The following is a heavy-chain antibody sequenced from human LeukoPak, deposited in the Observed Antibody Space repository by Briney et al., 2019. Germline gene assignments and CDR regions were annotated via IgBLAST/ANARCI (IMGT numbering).Heavy chain of an antibody. CDR2: ISWNSGSI. V-gene: IGHV3-9*01. Sequence: PWGSLRLSCAASGFTFDDYAMHWVRQAPGKGLKWVSGISWNSGSIGYADSVKGRFTISRDNAKNSLYLQMNSLRAEDTALYYCAKHSSGGSGSYTFDYWGQGTLVTVSS. D-gene: IGHD3-10*01. CDR1: GFTFDDYA. CDR3: AKHSSGGSGSYTFDY. J-gene: IGHJ4*02.